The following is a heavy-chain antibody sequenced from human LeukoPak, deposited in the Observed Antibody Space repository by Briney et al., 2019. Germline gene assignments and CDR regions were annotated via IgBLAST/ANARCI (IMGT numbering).Heavy chain of an antibody. CDR2: IHPRRGDT. CDR1: GYTFTAYY. J-gene: IGHJ4*02. D-gene: IGHD3-10*01. Sequence: ASVKVSCKASGYTFTAYYIHWVRQAPGQGLEWMGWIHPRRGDTNYAQKFQGRVTMTRDTSINTAYLDLSSLRSDDTAVYYCARDGDYGTGSYYRGCIDSWGQGTPVTVSP. V-gene: IGHV1-2*02. CDR3: ARDGDYGTGSYYRGCIDS.